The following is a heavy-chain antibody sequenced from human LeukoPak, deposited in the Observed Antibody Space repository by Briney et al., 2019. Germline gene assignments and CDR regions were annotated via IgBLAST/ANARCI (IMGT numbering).Heavy chain of an antibody. CDR1: GYTFTGYY. J-gene: IGHJ4*02. CDR3: ARDGVYYYDSSGYYYVYDY. D-gene: IGHD3-22*01. CDR2: INPNSGGT. Sequence: ASVKVSCKASGYTFTGYYMHWVRQAPGQGLEWMGRINPNSGGTNYAQKSQGRVTMTRDTSISTAYMELSRLRSDDTAVYYCARDGVYYYDSSGYYYVYDYWGQGTLVTVSS. V-gene: IGHV1-2*06.